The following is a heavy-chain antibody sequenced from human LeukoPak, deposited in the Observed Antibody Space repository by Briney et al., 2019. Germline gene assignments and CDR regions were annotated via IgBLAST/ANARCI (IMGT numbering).Heavy chain of an antibody. J-gene: IGHJ5*02. D-gene: IGHD6-13*01. V-gene: IGHV3-30*02. Sequence: PGRSLRLSCAASGFTFSSYGMHWVRQAPGKGLEWVAFIRYDGSNKYYADSVKGRFTISRDNSKNTLYLQMNSLRAEDTAVYYCAEDGAAAGTPPSNWFDPWGQGTLVTVSS. CDR2: IRYDGSNK. CDR1: GFTFSSYG. CDR3: AEDGAAAGTPPSNWFDP.